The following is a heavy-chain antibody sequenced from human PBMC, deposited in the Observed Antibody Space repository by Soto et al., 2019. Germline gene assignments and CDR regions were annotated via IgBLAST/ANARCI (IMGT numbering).Heavy chain of an antibody. D-gene: IGHD6-6*01. CDR2: SNPNSGGT. V-gene: IGHV1-2*02. CDR3: ARGGSSSLDS. Sequence: QVQLVQSGAEVKKPGASVKVSCKASGYTFTGYYMHWVRQAPGQGPAWMGWSNPNSGGTTYAQKFQGRVTVTRDTSISTAYMELSSLRSDDTAVYYCARGGSSSLDSWGQGTLVTVSS. J-gene: IGHJ4*02. CDR1: GYTFTGYY.